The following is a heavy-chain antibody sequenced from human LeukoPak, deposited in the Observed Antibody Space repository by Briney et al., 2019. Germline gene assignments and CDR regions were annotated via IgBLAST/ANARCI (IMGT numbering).Heavy chain of an antibody. CDR2: IYSGGST. D-gene: IGHD3-10*01. CDR3: ARDEGHSGSYYLSPGYGMDV. CDR1: GFTVSSNY. J-gene: IGHJ6*02. V-gene: IGHV3-53*01. Sequence: GGSLRLSCAASGFTVSSNYMSWVRQAPGKGLEWVSVIYSGGSTYYADSVKGRFTISRDNSKNTLYLQMNSLRAEDTAVYYCARDEGHSGSYYLSPGYGMDVWGQGTTVTVSS.